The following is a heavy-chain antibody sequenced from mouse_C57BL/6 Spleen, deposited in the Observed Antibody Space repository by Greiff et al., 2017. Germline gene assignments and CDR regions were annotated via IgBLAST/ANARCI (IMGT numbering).Heavy chain of an antibody. CDR2: IYSGKSDT. CDR1: GYTFPSYW. V-gene: IGHV1-5*01. CDR3: TRGGYYGFAY. D-gene: IGHD2-3*01. J-gene: IGHJ3*01. Sequence: VQLQPSGTVLARPGASVKMSRKTSGYTFPSYWMHRVKQRPGQGLEWIGAIYSGKSDTSYNQKFKGKAKLTAVTAASAAYMELSRLTNEDSAVYYCTRGGYYGFAYWGQGTLVTVSA.